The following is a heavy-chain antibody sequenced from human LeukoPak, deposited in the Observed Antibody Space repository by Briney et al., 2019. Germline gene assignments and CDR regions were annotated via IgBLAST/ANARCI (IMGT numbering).Heavy chain of an antibody. Sequence: GGSLRLSCAASGFTFSKAWMSWDRQAPGKGLEWVGQIKSKTDGGTTDYAAPVKGRFTISRDDSKNLLYLLMNSLKTEGTAVYYCTTEDYGDYVPDYWGQGTLVTVSS. J-gene: IGHJ4*02. CDR3: TTEDYGDYVPDY. V-gene: IGHV3-15*01. D-gene: IGHD4-17*01. CDR1: GFTFSKAW. CDR2: IKSKTDGGTT.